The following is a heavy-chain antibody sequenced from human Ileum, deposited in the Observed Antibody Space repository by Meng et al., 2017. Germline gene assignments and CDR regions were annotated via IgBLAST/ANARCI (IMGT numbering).Heavy chain of an antibody. CDR1: GDSVFSNSAA. J-gene: IGHJ4*02. CDR2: TYYRSKWYN. V-gene: IGHV6-1*01. CDR3: AKDGTSGSYLGLYY. Sequence: QVQLQQSGPGLVKPSQTPSLPCAISGDSVFSNSAAWNWIRQSPSRGLEWLGRTYYRSKWYNDYAVSVKSRITINPDTSKNQFSLQLNSVTPEDTAVYYCAKDGTSGSYLGLYYWGQGTLVTVSS. D-gene: IGHD1-26*01.